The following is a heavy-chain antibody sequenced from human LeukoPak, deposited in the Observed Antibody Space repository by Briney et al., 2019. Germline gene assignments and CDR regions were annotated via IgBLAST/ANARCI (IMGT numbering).Heavy chain of an antibody. V-gene: IGHV4-4*07. CDR3: VTLSSGAGFDV. D-gene: IGHD3-22*01. J-gene: IGHJ3*01. CDR1: GAYISNYY. CDR2: LHASEST. Sequence: PSETLSLTCTVSGAYISNYYWTWVRQPAAQGLEWIGRLHASESTVYNPSLKSRVTMSMDTSKDQLSLTLTSVTAADSAIYCCVTLSSGAGFDVWGQGTVVTVSS.